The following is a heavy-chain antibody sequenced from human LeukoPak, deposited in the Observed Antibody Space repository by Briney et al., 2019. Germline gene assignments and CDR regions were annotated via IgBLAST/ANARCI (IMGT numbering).Heavy chain of an antibody. CDR1: GFTFSSYG. J-gene: IGHJ4*02. CDR2: IRYDGGNK. CDR3: AKDRSTGYSYGAPSLDY. Sequence: GGSLRLSCAASGFTFSSYGMHWVRQAPGKGLEWVAFIRYDGGNKYYADSVKGRFTISRDNSKNTLYLQMNSLRAEDTAVYYCAKDRSTGYSYGAPSLDYWGQGTLVTVSS. D-gene: IGHD5-18*01. V-gene: IGHV3-30*02.